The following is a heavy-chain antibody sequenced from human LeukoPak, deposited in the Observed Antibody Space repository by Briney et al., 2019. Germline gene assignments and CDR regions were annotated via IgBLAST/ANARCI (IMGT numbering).Heavy chain of an antibody. V-gene: IGHV5-51*01. Sequence: RGESLKISCKGSGYSFTSYWIGWVRQMPGKGLEWMGIIYPGDSDTRYSPSFQGQVTISADKSISTAYLQWSSLKASDTAMYYCARINSGYDPDSYYYYYMDVWGKGTTVTISS. J-gene: IGHJ6*03. CDR2: IYPGDSDT. D-gene: IGHD5-12*01. CDR1: GYSFTSYW. CDR3: ARINSGYDPDSYYYYYMDV.